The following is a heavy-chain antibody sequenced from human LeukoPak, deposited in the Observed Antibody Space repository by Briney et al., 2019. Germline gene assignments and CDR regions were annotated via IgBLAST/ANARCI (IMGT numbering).Heavy chain of an antibody. CDR1: GFSFSSHW. CDR2: ISYDGSNK. CDR3: AKDGGYYGDPVYFDY. D-gene: IGHD4-17*01. J-gene: IGHJ4*02. Sequence: GGSLRLSCAASGFSFSSHWMSWVRQAPGKGLEWVAVISYDGSNKYYADSVKGRFTISRDNSKNTLYLQMNSLRAEDTAVYYCAKDGGYYGDPVYFDYWGQGTLVTVSS. V-gene: IGHV3-30*18.